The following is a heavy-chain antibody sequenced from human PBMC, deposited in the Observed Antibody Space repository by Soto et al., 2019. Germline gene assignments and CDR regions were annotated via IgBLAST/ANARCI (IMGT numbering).Heavy chain of an antibody. D-gene: IGHD3-10*01. CDR1: GASISSGGYY. CDR3: ASSGSHLADGLDV. CDR2: ISYTGST. J-gene: IGHJ6*02. V-gene: IGHV4-31*03. Sequence: QVQLQESGPGLVKPSQTLSLTCTVSGASISSGGYYWSWIRQLPGTGLEWMGYISYTGSTDYNPSLKSRVSISSDTSKNQFSLRRSSVTAADTAVYYCASSGSHLADGLDVWGQGTTVIVSS.